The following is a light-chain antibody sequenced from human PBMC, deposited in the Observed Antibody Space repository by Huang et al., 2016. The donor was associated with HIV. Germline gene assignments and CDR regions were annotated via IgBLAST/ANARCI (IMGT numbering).Light chain of an antibody. J-gene: IGKJ4*01. CDR3: QQRSNWRLT. Sequence: EIVLTQSPATLSLSPGESASLSCRARQTISSYLAWYQQKPGQAPRLLIYDASTRATGIPARFSGSGSGTDFTLTISSLEPEDFAVYYCQQRSNWRLTFGGGTKVEIK. V-gene: IGKV3-11*01. CDR1: QTISSY. CDR2: DAS.